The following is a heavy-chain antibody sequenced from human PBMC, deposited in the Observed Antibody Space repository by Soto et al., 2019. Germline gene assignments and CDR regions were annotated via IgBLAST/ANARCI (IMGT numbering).Heavy chain of an antibody. CDR2: IWYDGSNK. V-gene: IGHV3-33*01. J-gene: IGHJ4*02. CDR1: GFTFSSYG. D-gene: IGHD5-18*01. Sequence: GGSLRLSCAASGFTFSSYGMHWVRQAPGKGLEWVAVIWYDGSNKYYADSVKGRFTISRDNSKNTLYLQMNSLRAEDTAVYYCARDFDTAVDYFDYWGQRTLVTVSS. CDR3: ARDFDTAVDYFDY.